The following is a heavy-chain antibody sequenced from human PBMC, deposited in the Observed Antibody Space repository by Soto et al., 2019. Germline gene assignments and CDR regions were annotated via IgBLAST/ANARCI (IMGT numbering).Heavy chain of an antibody. V-gene: IGHV3-21*06. Sequence: PGRSLRLSCAASGFSFTRHSMNWVRQDPGKGLEWVSSINSTTNYMYYGDSMKGRFTSSRDNAQNSLYLEMNSLRAEDTAVYYCARESEDLTSNLDYWGQGTLVTVSS. CDR3: ARESEDLTSNLDY. CDR2: INSTTNYM. CDR1: GFSFTRHS. J-gene: IGHJ4*02.